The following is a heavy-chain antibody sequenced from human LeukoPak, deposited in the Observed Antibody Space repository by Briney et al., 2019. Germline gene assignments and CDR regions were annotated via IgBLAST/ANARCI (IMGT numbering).Heavy chain of an antibody. CDR3: AREDGYNFPYYFDY. J-gene: IGHJ4*02. D-gene: IGHD5-24*01. CDR1: GFTFRSYW. CDR2: IKQDGSEK. V-gene: IGHV3-7*01. Sequence: GGSLRLSCAAFGFTFRSYWMSWVRQAPGKGLEWVANIKQDGSEKYYVDSEKGRFTISRDNAKNSLYLQMNSLRAEDTAVYYCAREDGYNFPYYFDYWGQGTLVTVSS.